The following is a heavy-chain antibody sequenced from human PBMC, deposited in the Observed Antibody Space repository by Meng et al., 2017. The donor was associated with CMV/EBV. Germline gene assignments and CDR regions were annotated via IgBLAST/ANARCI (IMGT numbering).Heavy chain of an antibody. CDR3: ASAGDYRKNEDNWFDP. CDR2: IIPIFGTA. CDR1: GGTFSSYA. Sequence: SVKVSCKASGGTFSSYAISWVRQAPGQGLEWMGGIIPIFGTANYAQKFQGRVTITTDESTSTAYVELSSLRSEDTAVYYCASAGDYRKNEDNWFDPWGQGTLVTVSS. V-gene: IGHV1-69*05. J-gene: IGHJ5*02. D-gene: IGHD3-16*01.